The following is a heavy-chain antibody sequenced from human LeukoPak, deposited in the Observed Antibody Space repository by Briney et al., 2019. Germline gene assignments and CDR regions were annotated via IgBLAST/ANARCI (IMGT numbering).Heavy chain of an antibody. CDR1: GYTFTINY. D-gene: IGHD3-22*01. Sequence: ASVKVSCRASGYTFTINYIHWVRQAPGQGLEWMGMIYPRDGSTSYAQKFQGRVTVTRDTSTSTVHMELSSLRSEDTAVYYCANPRYDSSGYYYVDWGQGTLVTVSS. CDR3: ANPRYDSSGYYYVD. V-gene: IGHV1-46*01. J-gene: IGHJ4*02. CDR2: IYPRDGST.